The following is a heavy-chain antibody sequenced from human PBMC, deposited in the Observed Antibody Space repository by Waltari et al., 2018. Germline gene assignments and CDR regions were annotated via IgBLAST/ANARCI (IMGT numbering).Heavy chain of an antibody. Sequence: EVQLVESGGGLVQPGGSLRLSCAASGFTFSSYSMNWVRQAPGKGLEWVSYISSSSTIYYADSVKGRFTISRDNAKNTLYLQMNSLRAEDTAVYYCAVVKQQLTLWDAFDIWGQGTMVTVSS. V-gene: IGHV3-48*01. J-gene: IGHJ3*02. CDR3: AVVKQQLTLWDAFDI. D-gene: IGHD6-13*01. CDR2: ISSSSTI. CDR1: GFTFSSYS.